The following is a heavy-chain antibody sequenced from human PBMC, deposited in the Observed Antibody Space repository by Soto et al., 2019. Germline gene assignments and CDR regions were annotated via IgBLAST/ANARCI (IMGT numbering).Heavy chain of an antibody. CDR3: ARPTYYYDSSGYYYPSVPFDI. CDR2: IYHSGST. CDR1: GGTITSGRSS. D-gene: IGHD3-22*01. Sequence: SETLSLTCSVSGGTITSGRSSWNWIRQSPGKGLEWIAYIYHSGSTYYNPSLKSRVTISVDRSENQFSLKLSSVTAADTAVYYCARPTYYYDSSGYYYPSVPFDIWGQGTMVTVSS. V-gene: IGHV4-30-2*06. J-gene: IGHJ3*02.